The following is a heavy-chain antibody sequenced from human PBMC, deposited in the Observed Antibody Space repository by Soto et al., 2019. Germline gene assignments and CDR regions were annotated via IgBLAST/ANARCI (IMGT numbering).Heavy chain of an antibody. V-gene: IGHV5-51*01. D-gene: IGHD2-15*01. CDR1: GYSFTSYW. CDR2: IYPGDSDT. CDR3: ARLGGPQVRLYFSGGSCTMDY. Sequence: PGEALKISCKGSGYSFTSYWIGWVRQMPGKGLEWMGIIYPGDSDTRYSPSFQGQVTISADKSISTAYLQWSSLKASDTAMYYCARLGGPQVRLYFSGGSCTMDYWGQGTLVTVSS. J-gene: IGHJ4*02.